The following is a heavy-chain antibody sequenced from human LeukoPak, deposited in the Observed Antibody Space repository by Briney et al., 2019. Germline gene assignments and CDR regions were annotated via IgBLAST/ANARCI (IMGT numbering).Heavy chain of an antibody. D-gene: IGHD2-21*02. J-gene: IGHJ4*02. V-gene: IGHV4-61*02. CDR3: ARVVYCGGDCYSEYFDY. CDR1: GGSISSGSYY. CDR2: IYTSGST. Sequence: SQTLSLTCTVSGGSISSGSYYWSWIRQPAGKGPEWIGRIYTSGSTNYNPSLKSRVTISVDTSKNQFSLKLSSVTAAHTAVYYCARVVYCGGDCYSEYFDYWGQGTLVTVSS.